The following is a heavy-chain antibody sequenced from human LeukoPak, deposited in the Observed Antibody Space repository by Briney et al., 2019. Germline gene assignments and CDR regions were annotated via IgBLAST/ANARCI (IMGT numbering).Heavy chain of an antibody. CDR1: GGTFSSYT. CDR2: IIPILGIA. CDR3: ARKVEYCSSTSCYLDY. J-gene: IGHJ4*02. D-gene: IGHD2-2*01. V-gene: IGHV1-69*02. Sequence: GSSVKVSCKASGGTFSSYTISWVRQAPGQGLEWMGRIIPILGIANYAQKFQGRVTITADKSTSTAYMKLSSLRSEDTAVYYCARKVEYCSSTSCYLDYWGQGTLVTVSS.